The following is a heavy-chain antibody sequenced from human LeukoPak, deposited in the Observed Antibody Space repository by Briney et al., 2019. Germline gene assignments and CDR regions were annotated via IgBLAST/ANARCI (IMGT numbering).Heavy chain of an antibody. D-gene: IGHD2-2*01. CDR2: ISYDGSKK. Sequence: GGSLRLSCAASGFTFSSYGMHWVRQAPGKGLEWVAVISYDGSKKNHADSVKGRFTISRDNSKNTLYLQMNSLRVEDTAVYYCARPTPVLSAAMAGSEYRGQGTLVTVSS. CDR3: ARPTPVLSAAMAGSEY. J-gene: IGHJ4*02. CDR1: GFTFSSYG. V-gene: IGHV3-30*03.